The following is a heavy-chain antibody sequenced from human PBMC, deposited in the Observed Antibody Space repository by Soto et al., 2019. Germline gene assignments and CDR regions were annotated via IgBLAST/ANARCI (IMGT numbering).Heavy chain of an antibody. D-gene: IGHD1-26*01. CDR2: MNPKSGET. CDR1: GYPFTHHD. V-gene: IGHV1-8*01. J-gene: IGHJ3*01. Sequence: QVQLVQSGAELKKPGASVRVSCTASGYPFTHHDVNWVRQAPGQGNEWMGWMNPKSGETGYAQIFKGRFKMTRDSSINTAYMELSSLRSGDTAIYFCARGIVGGSTRAFDVWGQGTKVTVSS. CDR3: ARGIVGGSTRAFDV.